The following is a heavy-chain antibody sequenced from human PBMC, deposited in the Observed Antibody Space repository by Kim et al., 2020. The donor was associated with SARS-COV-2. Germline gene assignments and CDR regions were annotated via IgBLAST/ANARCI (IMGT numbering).Heavy chain of an antibody. Sequence: GGSLRLSCAASGFTFSTYWMDWVRQAPGKGPVWVSRIDNDGSTTLYADSVKGRFTISRDNSKNTLFLQMTSLRADDTGVYYCAREPFWGQGTLVTVSS. J-gene: IGHJ4*02. V-gene: IGHV3-74*01. CDR3: AREPF. CDR1: GFTFSTYW. CDR2: IDNDGSTT.